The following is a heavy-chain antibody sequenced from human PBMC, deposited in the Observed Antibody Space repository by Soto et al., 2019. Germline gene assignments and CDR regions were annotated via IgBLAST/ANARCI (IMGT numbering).Heavy chain of an antibody. CDR2: IIPIFGTA. CDR3: ARASVPAATEWLLGYYYYGMDV. V-gene: IGHV1-69*01. D-gene: IGHD3-3*01. CDR1: GGTFSSYA. Sequence: QVQLVQSGAEVKKPGSSVKVSCKASGGTFSSYAISWVRQAPGQGLEWMGGIIPIFGTANYAQEFQGRVTITADESTSTAYMELSRLRYEDTAVYYCARASVPAATEWLLGYYYYGMDVWGQGTTVTVSS. J-gene: IGHJ6*02.